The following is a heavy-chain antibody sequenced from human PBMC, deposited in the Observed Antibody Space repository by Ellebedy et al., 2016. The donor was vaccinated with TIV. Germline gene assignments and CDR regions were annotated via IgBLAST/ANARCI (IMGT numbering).Heavy chain of an antibody. J-gene: IGHJ4*02. CDR2: IYYSGRT. Sequence: MPSETLSLTCTVSGDSISSYFWTWIRQLPGKGLERIGSIYYSGRTNYNPSLKSRVTISVDTSKNQFSLKLSSVTAADTAVYYCARGAMAAAGDDYWGQGTLVTVSS. D-gene: IGHD6-13*01. V-gene: IGHV4-59*01. CDR1: GDSISSYF. CDR3: ARGAMAAAGDDY.